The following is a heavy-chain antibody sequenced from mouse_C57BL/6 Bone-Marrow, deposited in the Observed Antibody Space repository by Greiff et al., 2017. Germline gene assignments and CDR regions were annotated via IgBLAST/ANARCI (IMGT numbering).Heavy chain of an antibody. V-gene: IGHV2-5*01. D-gene: IGHD2-5*01. J-gene: IGHJ3*01. CDR2: IWRGGST. CDR3: AKIGSNYVGAWFAY. Sequence: VQLQQSGPGLVQPSQRLSITCTVSGFSLTSYGVHWVRQSPGKGLGWLGVIWRGGSTDYNAAFMSRLSITKDNSKSQVFFKMNSLQADDTAIYYCAKIGSNYVGAWFAYWGQGTLVTVSA. CDR1: GFSLTSYG.